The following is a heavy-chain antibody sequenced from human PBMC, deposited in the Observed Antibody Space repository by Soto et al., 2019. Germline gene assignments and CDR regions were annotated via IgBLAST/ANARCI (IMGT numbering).Heavy chain of an antibody. D-gene: IGHD1-26*01. CDR1: GGTFSSYA. J-gene: IGHJ5*02. V-gene: IGHV1-69*13. CDR3: ASSIVGATSAWFDP. Sequence: SVKVSCKASGGTFSSYAISWVRQAPGQGLEWMGGIIPIFGTANYAQKFQGRVTITADESTSTAYMELSSLRSEDTAVYYCASSIVGATSAWFDPWGQGTLATVSS. CDR2: IIPIFGTA.